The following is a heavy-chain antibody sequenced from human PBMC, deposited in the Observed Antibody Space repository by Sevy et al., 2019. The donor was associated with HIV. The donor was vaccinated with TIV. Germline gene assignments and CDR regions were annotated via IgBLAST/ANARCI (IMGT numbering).Heavy chain of an antibody. Sequence: GGSLRLSCAASGFTFSSYSMNWVRQAPGKGLEWVSSISSSSSYIYYADSVKGRFTISRDNAKNSLYLQMNSLRAEDTAVYYCARDRRDLNPHLRYYGMDVWGQGTTVTVSS. J-gene: IGHJ6*02. CDR3: ARDRRDLNPHLRYYGMDV. V-gene: IGHV3-21*01. D-gene: IGHD3-3*01. CDR1: GFTFSSYS. CDR2: ISSSSSYI.